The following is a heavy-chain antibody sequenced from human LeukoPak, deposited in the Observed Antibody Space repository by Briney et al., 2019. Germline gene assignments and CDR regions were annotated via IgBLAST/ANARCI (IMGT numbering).Heavy chain of an antibody. CDR3: ARPYCSSTSCYKLNNWFDP. J-gene: IGHJ5*02. CDR2: LYYSGST. D-gene: IGHD2-2*02. V-gene: IGHV4-39*01. CDR1: GGSISSSTFY. Sequence: PSETLSLTCTVSGGSISSSTFYWGWIRQPPGKGLEWIGSLYYSGSTYYNPSLKSRVTISVDTSKNQFSLKLSSVTAADTAVYYCARPYCSSTSCYKLNNWFDPWGQGTLVTVSS.